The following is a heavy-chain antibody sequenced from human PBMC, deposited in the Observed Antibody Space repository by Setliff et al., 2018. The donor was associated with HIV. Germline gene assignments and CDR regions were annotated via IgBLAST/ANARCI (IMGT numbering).Heavy chain of an antibody. CDR2: MTPYSGNT. D-gene: IGHD6-13*01. CDR1: GDTFTSYD. V-gene: IGHV1-8*02. CDR3: ATDLADDAFDI. Sequence: ASVKVSCKTSGDTFTSYDINWVRQAAGHGLEWMGWMTPYSGNTGYAQKFQGRVSMTRNTSISTAYMELSSLRSEDTAVYYCATDLADDAFDIWGQGTMVTVSS. J-gene: IGHJ3*02.